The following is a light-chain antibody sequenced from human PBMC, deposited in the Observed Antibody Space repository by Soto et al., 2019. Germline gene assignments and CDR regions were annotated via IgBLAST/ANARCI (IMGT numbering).Light chain of an antibody. Sequence: QSVLTQPASVSGSPGQSITISCTGTSSDVGNYNYVSWYQQHPGKAPKLMIYDVSNRPSGVSNRFSGSKSGNTASLTISGLQTEDEADYYCNSYTRSSTLVFGTGTKVTVL. CDR2: DVS. V-gene: IGLV2-14*03. J-gene: IGLJ1*01. CDR3: NSYTRSSTLV. CDR1: SSDVGNYNY.